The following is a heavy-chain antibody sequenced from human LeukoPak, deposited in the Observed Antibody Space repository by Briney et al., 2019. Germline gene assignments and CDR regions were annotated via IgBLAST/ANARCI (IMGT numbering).Heavy chain of an antibody. CDR1: GGSISSSSYY. J-gene: IGHJ6*03. D-gene: IGHD2-2*01. CDR3: ARNPTVVHQLPIEGDYYYYYMDV. Sequence: PSETLSLTCTVSGGSISSSSYYWGWIRQPPGKGLEWIGSIYYSGSTYYNPSLKSRVTISVDTSKNQFSLKLSSVTAADTAVYYCARNPTVVHQLPIEGDYYYYYMDVWGKGTTVTVSS. CDR2: IYYSGST. V-gene: IGHV4-39*07.